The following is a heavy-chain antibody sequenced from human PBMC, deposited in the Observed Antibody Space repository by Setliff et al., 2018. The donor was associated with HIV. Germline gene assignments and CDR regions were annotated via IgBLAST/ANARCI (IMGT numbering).Heavy chain of an antibody. J-gene: IGHJ4*02. D-gene: IGHD3-10*01. V-gene: IGHV3-53*01. CDR2: IYSVGST. CDR3: ASVLRYYGSGSYPFGY. Sequence: PGGSLRLSCAASGFTVSSNSMSWVRQAPGKGLEWVSVIYSVGSTYYADSVKGRFTISTDNSKNTLYLQMNSLRAEDTAVYYCASVLRYYGSGSYPFGYWGQGTLVTVSS. CDR1: GFTVSSNS.